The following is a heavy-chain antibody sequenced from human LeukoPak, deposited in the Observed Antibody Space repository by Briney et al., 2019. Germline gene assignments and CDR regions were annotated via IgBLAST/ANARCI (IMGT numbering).Heavy chain of an antibody. CDR2: IWYDGSNK. CDR3: ARDLGYDSSSGTIGY. D-gene: IGHD3-22*01. Sequence: PGRSLRLSCAASGFTFSSYGMHWVRQAPGKGLEWVAVIWYDGSNKYYADSVKGRFTISRDNSKNTLYLQMNSLSAEDTAVYYCARDLGYDSSSGTIGYWGQGTLVTVSS. J-gene: IGHJ4*02. CDR1: GFTFSSYG. V-gene: IGHV3-33*01.